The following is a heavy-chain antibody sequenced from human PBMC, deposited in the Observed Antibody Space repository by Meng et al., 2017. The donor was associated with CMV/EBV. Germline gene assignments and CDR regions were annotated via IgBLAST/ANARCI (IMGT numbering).Heavy chain of an antibody. CDR2: IYYSGST. CDR3: ARESVVVPAAMIIKQPDYYYYGMDV. Sequence: SETLSLTCTVSGGSVSSGSYYWSWIRQPPGKELEWIGYIYYSGSTNYNPSLKSRVTISVDTSKNQFSLKLSSVTAADTAVYYCARESVVVPAAMIIKQPDYYYYGMDVWGQGTTVTVSS. J-gene: IGHJ6*02. V-gene: IGHV4-61*01. D-gene: IGHD2-2*01. CDR1: GGSVSSGSYY.